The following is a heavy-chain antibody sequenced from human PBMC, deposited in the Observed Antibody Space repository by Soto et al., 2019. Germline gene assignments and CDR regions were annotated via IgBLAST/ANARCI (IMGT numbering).Heavy chain of an antibody. J-gene: IGHJ6*02. D-gene: IGHD6-6*01. V-gene: IGHV3-11*06. CDR2: ISSSSSYT. CDR1: GFTFSDYY. Sequence: QVQLVESGGGLVKPGGSLRLSCAASGFTFSDYYMSWIRQAPGKGLEWVSYISSSSSYTNYADSVKGRFTISRDNAKNSRYLQMNSLRAEDTAVYYCARASYGSSSRRYYYGMDVWGQGTTVTVSS. CDR3: ARASYGSSSRRYYYGMDV.